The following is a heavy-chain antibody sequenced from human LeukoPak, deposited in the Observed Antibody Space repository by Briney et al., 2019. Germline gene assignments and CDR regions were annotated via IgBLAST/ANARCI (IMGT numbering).Heavy chain of an antibody. Sequence: TSETLSLTCTVSGGSISSSSYYWGWIRQPPGKGLEWIGSIYYSGSTYYNPSLKSRVTISVDTSKNQFSLKLSSVTAADTAVYYCARGLVTLDYWGQGTLVTVSS. J-gene: IGHJ4*02. CDR2: IYYSGST. CDR3: ARGLVTLDY. D-gene: IGHD1-26*01. V-gene: IGHV4-39*01. CDR1: GGSISSSSYY.